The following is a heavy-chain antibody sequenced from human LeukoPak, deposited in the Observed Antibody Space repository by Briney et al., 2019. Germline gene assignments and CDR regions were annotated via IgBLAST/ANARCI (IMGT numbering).Heavy chain of an antibody. J-gene: IGHJ4*02. D-gene: IGHD3-10*01. CDR2: IYYSGST. CDR1: GGSISSFY. V-gene: IGHV4-59*08. CDR3: ARHPELYFFDY. Sequence: SETLSLTCTVSGGSISSFYWSWIRQPPGKGLEWIGYIYYSGSTNYNPSLKSRVTISVDTSKNQFSLKLSSVTAADTAVYYCARHPELYFFDYWGQGTLVTVSS.